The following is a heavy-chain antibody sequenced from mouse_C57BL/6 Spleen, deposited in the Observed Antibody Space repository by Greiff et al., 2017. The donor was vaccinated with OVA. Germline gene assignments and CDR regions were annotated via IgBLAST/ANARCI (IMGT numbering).Heavy chain of an antibody. CDR2: ICSGGST. CDR3: DRNLRYAMDY. J-gene: IGHJ4*01. V-gene: IGHV2-2*02. Sequence: VQLVESGPGLVQPSQSLSITCTVSGFSLTSYGVPWVRQSPGKGLEWLGVICSGGSTAYNAAFISRLSISENKSKSQVFCKINGLQANDTARNYCDRNLRYAMDYWGQGTSVTVSS. CDR1: GFSLTSYG.